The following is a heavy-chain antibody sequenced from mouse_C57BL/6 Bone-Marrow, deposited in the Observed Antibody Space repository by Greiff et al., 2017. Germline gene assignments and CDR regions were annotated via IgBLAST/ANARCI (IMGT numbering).Heavy chain of an antibody. CDR3: ARRDWDAFAY. Sequence: EVQLVESGGDLVKPGGSLKLSCAASGFTFSSYGMSWVRQTPDKRLEWVATISSGGSYTYYPDSVKGRFTISRDNAKNTLYLQMSSLKAEDTAMYDCARRDWDAFAYWGQGTLVTGSA. V-gene: IGHV5-6*01. CDR1: GFTFSSYG. J-gene: IGHJ3*01. CDR2: ISSGGSYT. D-gene: IGHD4-1*01.